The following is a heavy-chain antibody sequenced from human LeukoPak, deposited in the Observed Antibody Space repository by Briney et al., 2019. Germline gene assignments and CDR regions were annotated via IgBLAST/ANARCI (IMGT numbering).Heavy chain of an antibody. CDR3: AATGTAMFDF. V-gene: IGHV4-4*02. D-gene: IGHD5-18*01. CDR1: GVSITSSKW. J-gene: IGHJ4*02. CDR2: IYHGGNT. Sequence: SETLSLTCAVSGVSITSSKWWSWVRQPPGKGLEWIGEIYHGGNTNYNPSLKSRVSISVDKSQNQLSLKLNSVPAADTAVYYCAATGTAMFDFWGQGALVTVSS.